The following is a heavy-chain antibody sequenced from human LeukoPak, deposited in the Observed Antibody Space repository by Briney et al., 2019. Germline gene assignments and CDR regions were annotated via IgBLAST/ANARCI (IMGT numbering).Heavy chain of an antibody. J-gene: IGHJ5*02. CDR3: ARRAGYCSSTSCYTTGNWFDP. D-gene: IGHD2-2*02. CDR2: INHSGST. CDR1: GGSFSGYY. V-gene: IGHV4-34*01. Sequence: PSETLSLTCAVYGGSFSGYYWSWIRQPPGKGLEWIGEINHSGSTNYNPSLKSRVTISVDTSKNQFSLKRSSVTAADTAVYYCARRAGYCSSTSCYTTGNWFDPWGQGTLVTVSS.